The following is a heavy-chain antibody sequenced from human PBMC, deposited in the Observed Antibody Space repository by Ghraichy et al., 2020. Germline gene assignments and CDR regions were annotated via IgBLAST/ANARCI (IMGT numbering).Heavy chain of an antibody. V-gene: IGHV1-2*02. CDR2: INPNSGGT. CDR1: GYTFTGYY. Sequence: ASVKVSCKASGYTFTGYYMHWVRQAPGQGLEWMGWINPNSGGTNYAQKFQGRVTMTRDTSISTAYMELSRLRSDDTAVYYCARLDTAMVSDDYWGQGTLVTVSS. J-gene: IGHJ4*02. D-gene: IGHD5-18*01. CDR3: ARLDTAMVSDDY.